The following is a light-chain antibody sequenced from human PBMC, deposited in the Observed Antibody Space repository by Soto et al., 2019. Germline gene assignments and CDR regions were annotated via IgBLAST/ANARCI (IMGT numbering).Light chain of an antibody. V-gene: IGKV3-11*01. J-gene: IGKJ4*01. CDR3: QHRYNWPLT. CDR2: DAS. Sequence: IVLTQSPATLYVAPGETATLSCRASDIINTYLACYQQKPGQAPKLLIYDASNRATGIPARFSDSLSGTTFTLSISSLEPEDFALYYGQHRYNWPLTFGGLPKVKI. CDR1: DIINTY.